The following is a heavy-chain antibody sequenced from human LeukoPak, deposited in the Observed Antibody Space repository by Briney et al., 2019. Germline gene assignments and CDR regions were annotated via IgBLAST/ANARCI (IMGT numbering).Heavy chain of an antibody. CDR2: IIPIFGTA. CDR3: AKDGWLQSFDY. CDR1: GGTFSSYA. J-gene: IGHJ4*02. Sequence: EASVKVSCKASGGTFSSYAISWVRQAPGQGLEWMGGIIPIFGTANYAQKFQGRVTITTDESTSTAYMELSSLRAEDTAVYYCAKDGWLQSFDYWGQGTLVTVSS. D-gene: IGHD5-24*01. V-gene: IGHV1-69*05.